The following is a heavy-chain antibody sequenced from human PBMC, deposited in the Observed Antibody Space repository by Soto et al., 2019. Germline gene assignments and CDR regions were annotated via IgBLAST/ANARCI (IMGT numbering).Heavy chain of an antibody. D-gene: IGHD2-15*01. CDR2: ISYDGSSK. J-gene: IGHJ6*02. V-gene: IGHV3-30*18. CDR3: AKDQGCSGGSCYYQYGMAV. Sequence: QVQLVESGGGVVQPGRSLRLSCAASGFTFSSYGMHWVRQAPGKGLEWVAVISYDGSSKYYADSVKGRFTISRDNSKNTLYLQMNSLRAEDTAVYYCAKDQGCSGGSCYYQYGMAVWGQGTTVTVSS. CDR1: GFTFSSYG.